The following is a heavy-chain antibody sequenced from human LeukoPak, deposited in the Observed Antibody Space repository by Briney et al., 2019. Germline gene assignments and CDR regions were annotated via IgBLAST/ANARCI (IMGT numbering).Heavy chain of an antibody. V-gene: IGHV4-59*01. Sequence: PSETLSLTCTVSGGSISSYYWSWIRQPPGKGLEWIGYIYYSGSTNYNPSLKSRVTISVDTSKNQFSLKLSSVTAADTAVYYCARDADYGGNLFDYWGQGTLVTVSS. D-gene: IGHD4-23*01. CDR2: IYYSGST. J-gene: IGHJ4*02. CDR3: ARDADYGGNLFDY. CDR1: GGSISSYY.